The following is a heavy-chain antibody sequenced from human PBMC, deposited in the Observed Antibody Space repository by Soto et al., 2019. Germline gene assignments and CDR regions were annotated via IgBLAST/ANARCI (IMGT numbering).Heavy chain of an antibody. CDR3: MRNPNGDYIGAFDS. Sequence: PGGSLRVSCVASGFTFSAYAMTWVRHAPGRGLGWVSSITVGGDVTTYADSVRGRFTISRDNSKNTLYLQMNSLRAEDTAVYYFMRNPNGDYIGAFDSWGQGTLFSVSS. D-gene: IGHD4-17*01. CDR1: GFTFSAYA. J-gene: IGHJ3*01. V-gene: IGHV3-23*01. CDR2: ITVGGDVT.